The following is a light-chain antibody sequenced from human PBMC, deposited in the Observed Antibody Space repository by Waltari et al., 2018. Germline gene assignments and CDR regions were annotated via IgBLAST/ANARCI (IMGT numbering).Light chain of an antibody. CDR1: SSDVGGYNA. CDR2: DVV. CDR3: CSYTSKRAYV. J-gene: IGLJ1*01. V-gene: IGLV2-14*03. Sequence: QSALTQPASVSGSPGQSIAISCTGTSSDVGGYNAVSWYQQHPGKAPKLMIYDVVSRPSGVSDRFSGSKSGNTASLVISGLQADDEADYYCCSYTSKRAYVFGTGTKVTVL.